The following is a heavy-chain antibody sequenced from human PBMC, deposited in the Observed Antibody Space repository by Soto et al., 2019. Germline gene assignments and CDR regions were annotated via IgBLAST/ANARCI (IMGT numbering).Heavy chain of an antibody. CDR2: IIPILGIA. CDR3: ASGGSYPDAFDI. D-gene: IGHD1-26*01. Sequence: QVQLVQSGAEVKKPGSSVKVSCKASGGTFSSYTISWVRQAPGQGLEWMGRIIPILGIANYAQKFQGRVTITADKSTSTAYMELSSLGSEDTAVYYCASGGSYPDAFDIWGQGTMVAVSS. V-gene: IGHV1-69*02. CDR1: GGTFSSYT. J-gene: IGHJ3*02.